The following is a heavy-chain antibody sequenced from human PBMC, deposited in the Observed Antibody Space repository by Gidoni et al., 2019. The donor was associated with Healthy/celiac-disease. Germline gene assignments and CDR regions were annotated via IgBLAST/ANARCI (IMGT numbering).Heavy chain of an antibody. V-gene: IGHV3-33*01. J-gene: IGHJ5*02. D-gene: IGHD2-21*02. CDR1: GFTFSRYG. Sequence: QVQLVESVGGVVQPGRSLRLSCAASGFTFSRYGMHWVRQAPGTGLGWVAVIWYDGSNKYYADSVKGRFTISRDNSKNTLYLQMNSLRAEDTAVYYCARGYCGGDCYSEGWFDPWGQGTLVTVSS. CDR2: IWYDGSNK. CDR3: ARGYCGGDCYSEGWFDP.